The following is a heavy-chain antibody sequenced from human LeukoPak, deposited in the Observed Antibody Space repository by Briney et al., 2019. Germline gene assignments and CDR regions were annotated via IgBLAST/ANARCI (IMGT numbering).Heavy chain of an antibody. CDR2: IYYSGST. CDR1: GGSISSHY. J-gene: IGHJ6*03. Sequence: SETLSLTCTVSGGSISSHYWSWIRQPPGRGLEWIGYIYYSGSTNYNPSLKSRVTISVDTSKNQFSLKLSSVTAADTAVYYCARDNYYMDVWGKGTTVTVSS. CDR3: ARDNYYMDV. V-gene: IGHV4-59*11.